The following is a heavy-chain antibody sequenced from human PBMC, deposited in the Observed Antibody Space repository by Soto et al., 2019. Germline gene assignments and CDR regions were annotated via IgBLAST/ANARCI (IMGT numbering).Heavy chain of an antibody. D-gene: IGHD2-2*02. CDR3: ARTRGVVPAAIPVFWFDP. Sequence: SGPTLVNPTQTLTLTCTFSGFSLSTSGMCVSWIRQPPGKALEWLALIDWDDDKYYSTSLKTRLTISKDTSKNHVVLTMTNMDPVDTATYYCARTRGVVPAAIPVFWFDPWGQGTLVTVSS. V-gene: IGHV2-70*01. CDR1: GFSLSTSGMC. J-gene: IGHJ5*02. CDR2: IDWDDDK.